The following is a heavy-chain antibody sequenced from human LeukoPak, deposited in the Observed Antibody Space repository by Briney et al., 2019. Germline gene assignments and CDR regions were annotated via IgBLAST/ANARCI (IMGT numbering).Heavy chain of an antibody. V-gene: IGHV1-8*01. CDR1: VYTFTNYD. CDR2: MNPKSGNT. D-gene: IGHD2-15*01. CDR3: ARDQDIVVVVAALRQREMGGFDP. J-gene: IGHJ5*02. Sequence: GASVKVSCKSSVYTFTNYDINWVRQATGHGPEWMGWMNPKSGNTGYAQKFQGRVTMTRNTSISTAYMELSSLRSDDTAVYYCARDQDIVVVVAALRQREMGGFDPWGQGTLVTVSS.